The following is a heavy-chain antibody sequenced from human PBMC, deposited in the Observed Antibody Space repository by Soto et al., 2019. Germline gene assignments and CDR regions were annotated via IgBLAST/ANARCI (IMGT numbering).Heavy chain of an antibody. D-gene: IGHD2-21*01. J-gene: IGHJ4*02. V-gene: IGHV3-23*01. CDR1: GFTFRNFV. CDR2: IRATGGQT. CDR3: AQDRGWGVVSPSHDY. Sequence: EVQPLESGGGMVQPGGSLRLSCAASGFTFRNFVMSWVRQAPGKGLEWVSAIRATGGQTFYADSVKGRFTISRDNSKNMLYLQINSLRDEDTALYFCAQDRGWGVVSPSHDYWGQGTLVTVSS.